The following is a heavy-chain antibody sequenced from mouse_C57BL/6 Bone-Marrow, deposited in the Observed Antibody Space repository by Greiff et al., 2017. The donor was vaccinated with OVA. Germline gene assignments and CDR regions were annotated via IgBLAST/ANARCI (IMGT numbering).Heavy chain of an antibody. CDR1: GYTFTSYG. CDR2: IYPRSGNT. Sequence: QVQLKESGAELARPGASVKLSCKASGYTFTSYGISWVKQRTGQGLEWIGEIYPRSGNTYYNEKFKGKATLTADKSSSTAYMELRSLTSEDSAVYFCDYGSSYTYWGQGTLVTVSA. V-gene: IGHV1-81*01. CDR3: DYGSSYTY. D-gene: IGHD1-1*01. J-gene: IGHJ3*01.